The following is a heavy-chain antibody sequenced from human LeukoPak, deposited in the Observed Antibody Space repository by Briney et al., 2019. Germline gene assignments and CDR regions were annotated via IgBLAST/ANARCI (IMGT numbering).Heavy chain of an antibody. D-gene: IGHD1-14*01. Sequence: SETLSLTCTVSGYSISSGYYWGWIRQPPGKGLEWIGSIYHSGSTYYNPSLKSRVTISVDTSKNQFSLKLSSVTAADTAVYWCARDDESDDHADFDIWGQGTMVTVSS. V-gene: IGHV4-38-2*02. CDR2: IYHSGST. J-gene: IGHJ3*02. CDR3: ARDDESDDHADFDI. CDR1: GYSISSGYY.